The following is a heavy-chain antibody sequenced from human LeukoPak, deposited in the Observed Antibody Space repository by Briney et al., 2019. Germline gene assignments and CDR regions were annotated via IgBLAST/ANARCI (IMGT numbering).Heavy chain of an antibody. CDR3: ARARAIGYFDY. Sequence: PSETLSLTCAVSGGSVSSYYWSWIRQPPGKGLEWIGHIYNIGSTDYNPSLKSRVTVSVDTSKNQFSLKLSSVTAAGTALYYCARARAIGYFDYWGQGTLVTVSS. CDR1: GGSVSSYY. J-gene: IGHJ4*02. V-gene: IGHV4-59*02. CDR2: IYNIGST. D-gene: IGHD2-2*02.